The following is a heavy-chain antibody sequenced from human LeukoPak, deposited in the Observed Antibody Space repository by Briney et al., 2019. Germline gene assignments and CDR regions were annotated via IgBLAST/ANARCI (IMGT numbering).Heavy chain of an antibody. D-gene: IGHD3-22*01. CDR3: ARGSSSGYYYYFDY. Sequence: GGSLRLSCVASGFSFSDSTMSWVRQAAGKGLEWVAKMKEDGSDENYVDSVKGRFTISSDNARNSLHLQMKSLRAEDTAVYYCARGSSSGYYYYFDYWGQGTLVTVSS. CDR2: MKEDGSDE. J-gene: IGHJ4*02. CDR1: GFSFSDST. V-gene: IGHV3-7*03.